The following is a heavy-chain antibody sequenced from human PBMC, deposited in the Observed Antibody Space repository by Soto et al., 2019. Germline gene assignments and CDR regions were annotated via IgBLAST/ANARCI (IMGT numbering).Heavy chain of an antibody. D-gene: IGHD6-19*01. CDR1: GLAFGCYY. Sequence: SDTLSRTCSLYGLAFGCYYWSWIRPPPGKALEWIGYVSYSGSTDYHPSLKSRVSISIDTSKNQFSLKMISVTAADTAVYYCARHGSDSGWFFFDPWGQGALVTFSS. CDR3: ARHGSDSGWFFFDP. CDR2: VSYSGST. V-gene: IGHV4-59*08. J-gene: IGHJ5*02.